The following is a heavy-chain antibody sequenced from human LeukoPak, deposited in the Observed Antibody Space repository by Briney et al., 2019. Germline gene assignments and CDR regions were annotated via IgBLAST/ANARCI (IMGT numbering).Heavy chain of an antibody. CDR3: ARDYFPMVRGVIHYFDY. J-gene: IGHJ4*02. V-gene: IGHV3-7*01. CDR2: IKQDGSEK. Sequence: GGSLRLSCAASGFTFSSYWMSWVRQAPGKGLEWVANIKQDGSEKYYVDSVKGRFTISSDNAKNSLYLQMNSLRAEDTAVYYCARDYFPMVRGVIHYFDYWGQGTLVTVSS. D-gene: IGHD3-10*01. CDR1: GFTFSSYW.